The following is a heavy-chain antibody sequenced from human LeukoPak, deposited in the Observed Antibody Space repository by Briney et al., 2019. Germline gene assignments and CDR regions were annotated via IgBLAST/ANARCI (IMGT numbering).Heavy chain of an antibody. V-gene: IGHV1-69*06. CDR3: ARDGSGSYYNDAFDI. J-gene: IGHJ3*02. CDR2: IIPIFGTA. Sequence: ASVKVSCKASGGTFSSCAISWVRQAPGQGLEWMGGIIPIFGTANYAQKFQGRVTITADKSTSTAYMELSSLRSEDTAVYYCARDGSGSYYNDAFDIWGQGTMVTVSS. CDR1: GGTFSSCA. D-gene: IGHD3-10*01.